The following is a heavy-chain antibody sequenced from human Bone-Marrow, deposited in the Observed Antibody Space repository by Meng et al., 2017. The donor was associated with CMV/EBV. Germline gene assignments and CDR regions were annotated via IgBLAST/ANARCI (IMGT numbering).Heavy chain of an antibody. J-gene: IGHJ6*01. Sequence: GESLKISCAASGFTFSSYWMSWVRQAPGKGLEWVANIKQDGSEKYYVDSVKGRFTISRDNAKNSLYLQMNSLRAEDTALYYCARARLVVPAPYRPRYYYGMDVWGQGTTVTVYS. CDR3: ARARLVVPAPYRPRYYYGMDV. CDR1: GFTFSSYW. V-gene: IGHV3-7*03. D-gene: IGHD2-2*01. CDR2: IKQDGSEK.